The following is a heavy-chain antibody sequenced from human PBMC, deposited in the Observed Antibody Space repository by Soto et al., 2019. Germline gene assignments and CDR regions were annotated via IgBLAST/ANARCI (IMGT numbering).Heavy chain of an antibody. CDR2: TYYRSKWYN. D-gene: IGHD3-3*01. V-gene: IGHV6-1*01. CDR1: GDSVSSNSAA. J-gene: IGHJ4*02. CDR3: ARDHSHDLWSGYYFDY. Sequence: SQTLSLTCAISGDSVSSNSAAWNWIRQSPSRGLEWLGRTYYRSKWYNDYAVSVKSRITINPDTSKNQFSLQLNSVTPEDTAVYYCARDHSHDLWSGYYFDYWGQGTLVTVSS.